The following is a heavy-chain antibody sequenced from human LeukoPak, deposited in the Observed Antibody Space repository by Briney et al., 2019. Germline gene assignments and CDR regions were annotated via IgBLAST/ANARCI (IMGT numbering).Heavy chain of an antibody. CDR3: AARIYEAFDI. D-gene: IGHD5/OR15-5a*01. CDR1: GGSISSGDYY. CDR2: IYYSGST. Sequence: SEXXXXTCTVTGGSISSGDYYWSWVRQPPGKGLEWIGYIYYSGSTYYNPSLKSRVTISVDTSKNQFSLKLSSVTAADTAVYYCAARIYEAFDIWGQGTMVTVSS. J-gene: IGHJ3*02. V-gene: IGHV4-30-4*08.